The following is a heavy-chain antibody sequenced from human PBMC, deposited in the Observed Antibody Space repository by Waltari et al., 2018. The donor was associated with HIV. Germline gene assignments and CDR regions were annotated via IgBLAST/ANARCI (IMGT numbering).Heavy chain of an antibody. CDR3: ARQDSSGGNYYYGMDV. J-gene: IGHJ6*02. V-gene: IGHV3-21*01. D-gene: IGHD3-22*01. CDR1: GFTFSSYS. CDR2: ISSSSIYI. Sequence: VQLVESGGGLVKPGGSLSLSCAASGFTFSSYSTTWVRQAPGKGLEWVSSISSSSIYISYADSVKGRFTISRDNAKNSLYLQMNSLRAEDTAVYYCARQDSSGGNYYYGMDVWGQGTTVTVSS.